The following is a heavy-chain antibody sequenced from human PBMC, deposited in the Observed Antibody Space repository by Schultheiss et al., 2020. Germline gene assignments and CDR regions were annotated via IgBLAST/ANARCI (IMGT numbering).Heavy chain of an antibody. V-gene: IGHV3-23*01. Sequence: GESLKISCAASGFTFSSYAMSWVRQAPGKGLEWVSAISGSGGSTYYADSVKGRFTISRDNSKNTLYLQMNSLRAEDTAVYYCAKDLPRYYDILTGYPPYYYYGMDVWGQGTTVTVSS. CDR1: GFTFSSYA. D-gene: IGHD3-9*01. J-gene: IGHJ6*02. CDR2: ISGSGGST. CDR3: AKDLPRYYDILTGYPPYYYYGMDV.